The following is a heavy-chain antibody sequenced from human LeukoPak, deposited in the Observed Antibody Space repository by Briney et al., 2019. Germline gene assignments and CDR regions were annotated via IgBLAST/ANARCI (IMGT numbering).Heavy chain of an antibody. Sequence: ASVKVSCKASGYTFTGYYMHWVRQAPGQGLEWMGRINPNSGGTNYAQKFQGRVTMTRDTSISTAYMELSRLRSDDTAVYYCARATGTYCSGGSCFNWFDPWGQGTLVTVSS. V-gene: IGHV1-2*06. D-gene: IGHD2-15*01. CDR3: ARATGTYCSGGSCFNWFDP. J-gene: IGHJ5*02. CDR2: INPNSGGT. CDR1: GYTFTGYY.